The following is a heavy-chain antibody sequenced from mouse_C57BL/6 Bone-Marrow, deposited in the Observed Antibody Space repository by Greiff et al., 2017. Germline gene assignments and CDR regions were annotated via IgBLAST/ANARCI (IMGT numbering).Heavy chain of an antibody. D-gene: IGHD1-2*01. CDR1: GFTFSSYA. V-gene: IGHV5-4*01. Sequence: EVQGVESGGGLVKPGGSLKLSCAASGFTFSSYAMSWVRQTPEKRLEWVATISDGGSYTYYPDNVKGRFTISRDNAKNNLYLQMSHLKSEDTAMYYCAITTAQYWGQGTTLTVSS. CDR3: AITTAQY. CDR2: ISDGGSYT. J-gene: IGHJ2*01.